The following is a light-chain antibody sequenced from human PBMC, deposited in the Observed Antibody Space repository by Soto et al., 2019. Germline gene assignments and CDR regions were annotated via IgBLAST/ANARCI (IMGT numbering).Light chain of an antibody. CDR3: QHFGDSPIT. CDR2: GAS. CDR1: QSVSSN. Sequence: EIVMTQSPATLSVSPGERATVSFRASQSVSSNLAWYQQKPGQAPSLLIYGASTRATGIPDRFSGTGSGTDFTLTISRLEPEDFAVYYCQHFGDSPITFGQGTRLEIK. V-gene: IGKV3-15*01. J-gene: IGKJ5*01.